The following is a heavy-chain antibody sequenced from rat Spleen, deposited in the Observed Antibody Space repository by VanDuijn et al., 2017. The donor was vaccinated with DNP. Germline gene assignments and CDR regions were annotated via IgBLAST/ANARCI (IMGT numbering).Heavy chain of an antibody. CDR1: GFTFSTYD. CDR3: ARPIYNNHGGFAY. J-gene: IGHJ3*01. CDR2: ISYDGGTT. D-gene: IGHD1-10*01. V-gene: IGHV5-7*01. Sequence: EVQLVESGGGLVQSGRSMKLSCAASGFTFSTYDMAWVRQAPKKGLEWVATISYDGGTTYYRDSVKGRITISRDNAKSTLYLQRDSLRYEDTATFYCARPIYNNHGGFAYWGQGTLVTVSS.